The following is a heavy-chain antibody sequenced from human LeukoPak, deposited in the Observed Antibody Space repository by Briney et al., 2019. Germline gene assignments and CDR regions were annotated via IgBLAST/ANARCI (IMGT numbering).Heavy chain of an antibody. CDR3: AKSAADYSSSSFDY. CDR1: GFTFSSYA. Sequence: SGGSLRLSCAASGFTFSSYAMSWVRQAPGKGLEWVSSISGSGGSTYYADSVKGRFTISGYNSKNTLYMQMNSLRAEDTAVYYCAKSAADYSSSSFDYWGQGTLVTVSS. CDR2: ISGSGGST. D-gene: IGHD6-6*01. J-gene: IGHJ4*02. V-gene: IGHV3-23*01.